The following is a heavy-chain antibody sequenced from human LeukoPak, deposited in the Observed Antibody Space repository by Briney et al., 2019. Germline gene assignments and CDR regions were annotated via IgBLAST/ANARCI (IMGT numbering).Heavy chain of an antibody. V-gene: IGHV3-30-3*01. CDR3: ARDRTNWFNP. CDR1: GFTFSSYA. Sequence: GGSLRLSCAASGFTFSSYAMHWVRQAPGKGLEWVAVISYDGSNKYYADSVKGRFTISRDNSKNTLYLQMNSLRAEDTAVYYCARDRTNWFNPWGQGTLVTVSS. CDR2: ISYDGSNK. J-gene: IGHJ5*02.